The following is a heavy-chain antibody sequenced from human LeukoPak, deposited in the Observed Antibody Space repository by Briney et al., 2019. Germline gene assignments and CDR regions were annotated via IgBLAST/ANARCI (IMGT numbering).Heavy chain of an antibody. CDR3: IAGHWSSL. V-gene: IGHV3-15*01. J-gene: IGHJ4*02. CDR1: GFDLTNNW. Sequence: GGSLRLSCAASGFDLTNNWMRWVRQAPGKGLEWVGRINSKTDGGTTDYAAPVKGRFTISRDDSKNTLYLQMNSLQTEETAVYYCIAGHWSSLWGQGALVTVSS. D-gene: IGHD3-3*01. CDR2: INSKTDGGTT.